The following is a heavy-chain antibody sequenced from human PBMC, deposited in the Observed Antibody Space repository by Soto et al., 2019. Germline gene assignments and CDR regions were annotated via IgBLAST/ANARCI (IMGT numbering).Heavy chain of an antibody. Sequence: SETLSLTCAVYGGSFSGYYWSWIRQPPGKGLEWIGEINHSGSTNYNPSLKSRVTISVDTSKNQFSLKLGSVTAADTAVYYCARGGYCSSTSCHETYYYYYMDVWGKGTTVTVSS. CDR2: INHSGST. D-gene: IGHD2-2*01. CDR3: ARGGYCSSTSCHETYYYYYMDV. CDR1: GGSFSGYY. J-gene: IGHJ6*03. V-gene: IGHV4-34*01.